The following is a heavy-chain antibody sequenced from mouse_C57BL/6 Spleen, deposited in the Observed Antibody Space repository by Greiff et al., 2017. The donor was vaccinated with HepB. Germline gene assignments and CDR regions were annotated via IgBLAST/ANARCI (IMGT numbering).Heavy chain of an antibody. J-gene: IGHJ4*01. D-gene: IGHD3-1*01. CDR1: GYTFTSYW. CDR2: IDPSDSYT. Sequence: QVQLQQPGAELVRPGTSVKLSCKASGYTFTSYWMHWVKQRPGQGLEWMGVIDPSDSYTNYNQKFKGKATLTVDTSSSTAYMQLSSLTSEDSAVYYCASERGLLAMGYWGQGASVTVSS. CDR3: ASERGLLAMGY. V-gene: IGHV1-59*01.